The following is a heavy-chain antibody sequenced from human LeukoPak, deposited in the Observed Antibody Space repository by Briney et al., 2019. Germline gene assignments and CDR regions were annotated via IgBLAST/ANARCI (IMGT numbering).Heavy chain of an antibody. V-gene: IGHV7-4-1*02. CDR3: ARDGEGAVAADDAFDI. Sequence: ASVKVSCKASGYTFTNYAMNWVRQAPGQGLEWMGWIITNTGNPTYAQGFTGRFVFSLDTSVSTAYLQISNLKAEDTAVYYCARDGEGAVAADDAFDIWGQGTMVTVSS. D-gene: IGHD6-19*01. J-gene: IGHJ3*02. CDR2: IITNTGNP. CDR1: GYTFTNYA.